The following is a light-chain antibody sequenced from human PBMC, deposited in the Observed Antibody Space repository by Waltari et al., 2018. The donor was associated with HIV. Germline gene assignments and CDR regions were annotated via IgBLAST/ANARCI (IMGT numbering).Light chain of an antibody. CDR3: MQALQTPFT. Sequence: DIVMTQSPLSLPVTPGEPASISCRSSQSLLQSNGYNYLNWYLQKPGQSPQLLIHLGSNRASGVPDRFSGSGSGTDFTLKISRVEAEDVGVYYCMQALQTPFTFGPGTKVDI. CDR2: LGS. J-gene: IGKJ3*01. V-gene: IGKV2-28*01. CDR1: QSLLQSNGYNY.